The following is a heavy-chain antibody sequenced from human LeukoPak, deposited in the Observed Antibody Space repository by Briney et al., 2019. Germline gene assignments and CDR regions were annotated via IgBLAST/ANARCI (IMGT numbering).Heavy chain of an antibody. D-gene: IGHD2-21*02. J-gene: IGHJ4*02. V-gene: IGHV3-30-3*01. Sequence: GGSLRLSCAASGFTFSSYAMHWVRQAPGKGLEWVAVISYDGSNKYYADSVKGRFTISRDNSKNTLYLQMNSLRAEDTAVYYCARDYCGGDCCLDYWGQGTLSPSPQ. CDR3: ARDYCGGDCCLDY. CDR2: ISYDGSNK. CDR1: GFTFSSYA.